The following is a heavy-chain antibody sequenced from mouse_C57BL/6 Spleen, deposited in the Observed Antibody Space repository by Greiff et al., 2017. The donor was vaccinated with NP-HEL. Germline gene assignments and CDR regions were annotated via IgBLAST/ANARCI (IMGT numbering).Heavy chain of an antibody. J-gene: IGHJ4*01. CDR3: ARWDYGSPYYYAMDY. CDR2: INPSNGGT. Sequence: QVQLQQPGTELVKPGASVKLSCKASGYTFTSYWMHWVMQRPGQGLEWIGNINPSNGGTNYNEKFKSKATLTVDKSSSTAYMQLSSLTSEDSAVYYCARWDYGSPYYYAMDYWGQGTSVTVSS. CDR1: GYTFTSYW. D-gene: IGHD1-1*01. V-gene: IGHV1-53*01.